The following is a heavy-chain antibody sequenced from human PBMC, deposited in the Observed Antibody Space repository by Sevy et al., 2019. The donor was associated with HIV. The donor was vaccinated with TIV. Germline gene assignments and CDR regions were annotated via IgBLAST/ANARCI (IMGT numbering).Heavy chain of an antibody. Sequence: GESLKISCSVSGFPVSSSYMNWGRQAPGKGLEWGSVFYTGSKTDYADSVKGRFTMSRDNSKNTLYLQMNGLRAEETAVYYCAGDKNAYYYGLDVWGQGTTVTVSS. CDR3: AGDKNAYYYGLDV. V-gene: IGHV3-53*01. CDR2: FYTGSKT. CDR1: GFPVSSSY. J-gene: IGHJ6*02.